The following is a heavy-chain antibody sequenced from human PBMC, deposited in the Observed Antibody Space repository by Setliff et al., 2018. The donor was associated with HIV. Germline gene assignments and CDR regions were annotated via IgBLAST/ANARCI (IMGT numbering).Heavy chain of an antibody. CDR2: IWYDANNK. Sequence: PGGSLRLSCAASGFTFSNYGMHWVRQAPGKGLEWVAVIWYDANNKYYADSVKGRFTISRDNAKNSLYLQMNSLRVEDTALYYCAKDRAPSSGYYGNWGQGTLVT. V-gene: IGHV3-33*06. D-gene: IGHD3-22*01. J-gene: IGHJ4*02. CDR1: GFTFSNYG. CDR3: AKDRAPSSGYYGN.